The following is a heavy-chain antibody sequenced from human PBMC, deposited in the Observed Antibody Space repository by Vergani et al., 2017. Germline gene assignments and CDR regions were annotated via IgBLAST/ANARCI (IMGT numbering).Heavy chain of an antibody. D-gene: IGHD5-24*01. Sequence: QITLRESGPTLVKPTQTLTLTCTFSGFSLTTGGEGVGWIRQPPGKALEWLAHIFSNDEKSYSTSLKSRLTISKDTSKSQVVLTMTNMDPVDTATYYCARIPGRDGYKDWGQGTLVTVSS. V-gene: IGHV2-26*01. CDR3: ARIPGRDGYKD. J-gene: IGHJ4*02. CDR1: GFSLTTGGEG. CDR2: IFSNDEK.